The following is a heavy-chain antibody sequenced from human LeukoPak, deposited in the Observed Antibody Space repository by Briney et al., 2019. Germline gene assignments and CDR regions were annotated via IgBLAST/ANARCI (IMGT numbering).Heavy chain of an antibody. D-gene: IGHD6-19*01. CDR2: ISYDGNNK. CDR3: ASESSSGWLFFDY. Sequence: GGSLRLSCAASGFTFSSYAMHWVRQAPGKGLDWVAIISYDGNNKYYADSVKGRFTISRDNSKNTLYLQMNSLRPEDTAVYYCASESSSGWLFFDYWGQGTLVTVSS. J-gene: IGHJ4*02. V-gene: IGHV3-30-3*01. CDR1: GFTFSSYA.